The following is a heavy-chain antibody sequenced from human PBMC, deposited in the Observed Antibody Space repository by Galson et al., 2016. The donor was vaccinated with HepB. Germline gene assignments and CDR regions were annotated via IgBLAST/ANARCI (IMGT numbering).Heavy chain of an antibody. V-gene: IGHV2-70*01. CDR1: GFSLSTSGMC. J-gene: IGHJ4*02. Sequence: PALVKPTQTLTLTCTFSGFSLSTSGMCVSWIRQPPGKALEWLALIDWNDYKYYSTSLKSRLTITKDTSKNHVVLTMTNMDPVDTATYYCARTYFDSGSYYIPFDYWGQGMLVTVSS. D-gene: IGHD3-10*01. CDR3: ARTYFDSGSYYIPFDY. CDR2: IDWNDYK.